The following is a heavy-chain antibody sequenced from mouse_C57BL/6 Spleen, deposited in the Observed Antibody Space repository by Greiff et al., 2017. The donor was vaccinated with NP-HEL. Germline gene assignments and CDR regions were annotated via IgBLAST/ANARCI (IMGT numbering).Heavy chain of an antibody. Sequence: QQPGAELVKPGASVKLSCKASGYTFTSYWMHWVKQRPGQGLEWIGMIHPNSGSTNYNEKFKSKATLTVDKSSSTAYMQLSSLTSEDSAVYYCASPYYYGSSLFAYWGQGTLVTVSA. J-gene: IGHJ3*01. V-gene: IGHV1-64*01. CDR1: GYTFTSYW. CDR2: IHPNSGST. D-gene: IGHD1-1*01. CDR3: ASPYYYGSSLFAY.